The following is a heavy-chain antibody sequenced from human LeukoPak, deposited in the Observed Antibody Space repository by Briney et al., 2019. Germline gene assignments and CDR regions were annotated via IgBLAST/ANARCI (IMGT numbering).Heavy chain of an antibody. CDR3: ASNYDILTGYSPAFDI. Sequence: GASVKVSCKASRGTFISYAISSVRQTPGQGREWMGGIFPIFGTANYTQKFQGRVTITAEKSTSTAYMELSSLRSEDTAVYYCASNYDILTGYSPAFDIWGQGTMVTVSS. V-gene: IGHV1-69*06. J-gene: IGHJ3*02. CDR2: IFPIFGTA. CDR1: RGTFISYA. D-gene: IGHD3-9*01.